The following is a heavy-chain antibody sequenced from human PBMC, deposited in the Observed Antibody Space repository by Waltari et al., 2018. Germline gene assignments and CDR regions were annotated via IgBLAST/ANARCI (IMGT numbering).Heavy chain of an antibody. CDR3: AKGTPMVRGVLDY. Sequence: EVQLVESGGGLVQPGRSLRLSCAASGFTFDDYAMHWVRQAPGKGLEWVSGISWNSGSIGYADSVKGRFTISRDNAKNSLYLQMNSLRAEDTALYYCAKGTPMVRGVLDYWGQGTLVTVSS. J-gene: IGHJ4*02. CDR1: GFTFDDYA. D-gene: IGHD3-10*01. CDR2: ISWNSGSI. V-gene: IGHV3-9*01.